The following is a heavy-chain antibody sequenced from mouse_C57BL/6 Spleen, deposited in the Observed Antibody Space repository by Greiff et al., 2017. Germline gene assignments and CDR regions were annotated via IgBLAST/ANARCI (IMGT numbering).Heavy chain of an antibody. Sequence: VQRVESGPELVKPGASVKISCKASGYAFSSSWMNWVKQRPGKGLEWIGRIYPGDGDTNYNGKFKGKATLTADKSSSTAYMQLSSLTSEDSAVYFCARAGVYYGTYWYFDVWGTGTTVTVSS. CDR3: ARAGVYYGTYWYFDV. CDR2: IYPGDGDT. D-gene: IGHD1-1*01. V-gene: IGHV1-82*01. J-gene: IGHJ1*03. CDR1: GYAFSSSW.